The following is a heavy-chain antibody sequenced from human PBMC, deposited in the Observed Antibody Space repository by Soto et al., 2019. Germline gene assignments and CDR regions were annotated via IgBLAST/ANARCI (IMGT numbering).Heavy chain of an antibody. V-gene: IGHV1-8*01. Sequence: QVQLVQSGAEVKKPGASVKVSCKAYGYSFTSYDMNWLRQATGQGLEWMGWMNPNRGNTGYAQKFQGRVTMTRNTSTRIAYMELSSLSSEDTAVYYCAGVGFLVGSPIGGWGQGNLVTVSS. CDR3: AGVGFLVGSPIGG. D-gene: IGHD3-3*01. CDR1: GYSFTSYD. J-gene: IGHJ1*01. CDR2: MNPNRGNT.